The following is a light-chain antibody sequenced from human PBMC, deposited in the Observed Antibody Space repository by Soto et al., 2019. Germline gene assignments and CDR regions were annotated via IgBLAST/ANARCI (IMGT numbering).Light chain of an antibody. CDR2: DVG. V-gene: IGLV2-14*01. CDR1: SSDIGGYNY. CDR3: SSYTPGSTL. J-gene: IGLJ1*01. Sequence: SALTQPASVSGSPGQSIAISCTGTSSDIGGYNYVSWYQQHPGKAPKLILYDVGTRPSGVSDRFSGSKSGNTASLTISGLQAEDEADYYCSSYTPGSTLFGTGTKLTVL.